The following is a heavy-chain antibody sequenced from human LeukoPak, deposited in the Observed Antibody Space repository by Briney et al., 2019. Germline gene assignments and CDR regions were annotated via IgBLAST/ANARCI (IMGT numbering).Heavy chain of an antibody. V-gene: IGHV4-39*01. D-gene: IGHD2-2*01. Sequence: SETLSLTCTVSGGSISSSSYYWGWIRQPPGKGLEWIGSIYYSGSTYYNPSLKSRVTISVDTSKNQFSLKLSSVTAVDTAVYYCARPTNGGYFDYWGQGTLVTVSS. CDR2: IYYSGST. J-gene: IGHJ4*02. CDR3: ARPTNGGYFDY. CDR1: GGSISSSSYY.